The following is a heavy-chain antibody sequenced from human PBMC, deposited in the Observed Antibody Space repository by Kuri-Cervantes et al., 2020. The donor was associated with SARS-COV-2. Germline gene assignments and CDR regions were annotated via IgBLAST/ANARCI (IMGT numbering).Heavy chain of an antibody. CDR2: IGTAGDT. D-gene: IGHD3-10*01. Sequence: GESLKISCAACGFTFSSYDMHWVRQATGKGLEWVSAIGTAGDTYYPGSVKGQFTISRDNAKNSLYLQMNSLRAEDTAVYYCARDLGAYYNYFDYWGQGTLVTVSS. CDR3: ARDLGAYYNYFDY. V-gene: IGHV3-13*03. CDR1: GFTFSSYD. J-gene: IGHJ4*02.